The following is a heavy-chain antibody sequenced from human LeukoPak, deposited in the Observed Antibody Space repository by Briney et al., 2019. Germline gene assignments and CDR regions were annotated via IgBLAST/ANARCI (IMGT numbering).Heavy chain of an antibody. CDR3: ARSAPRAPDDSSGYYYDGPVGYFDY. D-gene: IGHD3-22*01. CDR1: GFTFSSYG. Sequence: TGGSLRLSCAASGFTFSSYGMSWVRQAPGKGLEWVSAISGSGGSTYYADSVKGRFTISRDNSKNTLYLQMNSLRAEDTAVYYCARSAPRAPDDSSGYYYDGPVGYFDYWGQGTLVTVSS. CDR2: ISGSGGST. V-gene: IGHV3-23*01. J-gene: IGHJ4*02.